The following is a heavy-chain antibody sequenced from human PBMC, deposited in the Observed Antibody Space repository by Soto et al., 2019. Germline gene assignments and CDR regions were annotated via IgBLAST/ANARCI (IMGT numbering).Heavy chain of an antibody. D-gene: IGHD3-3*01. J-gene: IGHJ6*02. Sequence: QVQLVQSGAEVKKPGSSVKVSCKASGGTFSSYAISWVRQAPGQGLEWMGGIIPIFGTANYAQKFQGRVTSTXXQXTXXADMGVSSLGSEATAVYYCARGFTIFGVVGAGMDVWGQGATVTVSS. V-gene: IGHV1-69*05. CDR2: IIPIFGTA. CDR3: ARGFTIFGVVGAGMDV. CDR1: GGTFSSYA.